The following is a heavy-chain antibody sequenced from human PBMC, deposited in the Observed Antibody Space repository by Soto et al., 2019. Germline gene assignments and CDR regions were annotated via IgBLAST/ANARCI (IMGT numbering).Heavy chain of an antibody. V-gene: IGHV3-74*01. D-gene: IGHD2-15*01. J-gene: IGHJ6*02. CDR1: GFTFSSYW. CDR2: INSDGSST. CDR3: AAGYCSGGSCYSADYYYYGMDV. Sequence: GGSLRLSCAASGFTFSSYWMHWVRQAPGKGLVWVSRINSDGSSTSYADSVRGRFTISRDNAKNTLYLQMNSLRAEDTAVYYCAAGYCSGGSCYSADYYYYGMDVWGQGTTVTVSS.